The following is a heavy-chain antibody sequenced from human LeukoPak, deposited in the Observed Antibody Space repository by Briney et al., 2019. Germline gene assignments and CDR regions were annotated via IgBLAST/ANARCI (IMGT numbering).Heavy chain of an antibody. Sequence: SQTLSLTCTVSGGSISSGNYYWSWIRQPAGKGLESIGRIYTSGSTNYNPSLKSRVTISVDTSKNQFSLKLSSVTAADTAVYYCARSQPYCSSTSCYPPPIYYYYYAMDVWGQGTTVTVSS. CDR3: ARSQPYCSSTSCYPPPIYYYYYAMDV. CDR1: GGSISSGNYY. V-gene: IGHV4-61*02. CDR2: IYTSGST. J-gene: IGHJ6*02. D-gene: IGHD2-2*01.